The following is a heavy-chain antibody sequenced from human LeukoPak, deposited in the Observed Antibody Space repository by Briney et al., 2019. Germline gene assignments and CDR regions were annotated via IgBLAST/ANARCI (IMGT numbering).Heavy chain of an antibody. CDR3: ARDQVAVGGPKTIYYMDV. Sequence: SETLSLTCVVYGGSFSGYYWSWLRQTPGKGLEWIGEINQDGITNYNPSLKSRVTISGDSSKNHLSLMLRSVTAADTAVYYCARDQVAVGGPKTIYYMDVWGKGTTVTVSS. CDR2: INQDGIT. D-gene: IGHD6-19*01. V-gene: IGHV4-34*01. CDR1: GGSFSGYY. J-gene: IGHJ6*03.